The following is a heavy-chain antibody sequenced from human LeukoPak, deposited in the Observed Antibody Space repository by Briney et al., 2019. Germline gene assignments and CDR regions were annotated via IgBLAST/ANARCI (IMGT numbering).Heavy chain of an antibody. CDR2: IKQDGSEK. D-gene: IGHD3-10*01. CDR1: GFTFSSYW. J-gene: IGHJ4*02. Sequence: GGSLRLSCAASGFTFSSYWMSWVRQAPGKGLEWVANIKQDGSEKYYADSVKGRFTISRDNAKNSLYLQINSLRAEDTAVYYCARDAYYYGSGSSTHIDYWGQGTLVTVSS. CDR3: ARDAYYYGSGSSTHIDY. V-gene: IGHV3-7*01.